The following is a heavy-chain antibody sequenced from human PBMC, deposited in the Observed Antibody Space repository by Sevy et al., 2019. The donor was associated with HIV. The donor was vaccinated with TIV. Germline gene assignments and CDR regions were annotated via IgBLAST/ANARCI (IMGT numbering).Heavy chain of an antibody. J-gene: IGHJ4*02. Sequence: GGSLRLSCAACGFSFSGYYMGWVRQAPGKGLEWVANIYQDGSQENYVDSVKGRFTISRDNAKNSVYLQMNSLRVDDTGIYYCTRELWPGDYWGQGTLVTVSS. CDR2: IYQDGSQE. CDR1: GFSFSGYY. CDR3: TRELWPGDY. D-gene: IGHD2-21*01. V-gene: IGHV3-7*01.